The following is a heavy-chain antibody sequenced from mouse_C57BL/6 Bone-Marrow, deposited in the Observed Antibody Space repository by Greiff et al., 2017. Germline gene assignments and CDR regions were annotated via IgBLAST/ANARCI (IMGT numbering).Heavy chain of an antibody. Sequence: VQLQQSGPELVRPGVSVKISCKGSGYTFTDYAMHWVKQSHAKSLEWIGVISTYYGDASYNQKFKDKDTMTVDKSSSTAYMELARLTSEDSAVYYSARGDYGSIPWFAYWGQGTLGTVSA. D-gene: IGHD1-1*01. CDR3: ARGDYGSIPWFAY. V-gene: IGHV1-67*01. CDR2: ISTYYGDA. J-gene: IGHJ3*01. CDR1: GYTFTDYA.